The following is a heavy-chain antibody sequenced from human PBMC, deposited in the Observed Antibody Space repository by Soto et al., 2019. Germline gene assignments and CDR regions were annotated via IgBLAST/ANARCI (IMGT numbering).Heavy chain of an antibody. CDR1: GFTVSSNY. Sequence: EVQLVESGGGLVQPGGSLRLSCAASGFTVSSNYMSWVRQAPGKGLEWVSVIYSGGSTYYADSVKGRFTISRDNSKNTLYLQMNSLRAEDTAVYYCARVKATSRWYFDLWGRGTLVTVSS. J-gene: IGHJ2*01. D-gene: IGHD5-12*01. CDR2: IYSGGST. CDR3: ARVKATSRWYFDL. V-gene: IGHV3-66*01.